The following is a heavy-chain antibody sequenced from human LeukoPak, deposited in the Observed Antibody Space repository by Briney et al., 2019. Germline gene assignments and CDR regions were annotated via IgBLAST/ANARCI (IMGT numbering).Heavy chain of an antibody. J-gene: IGHJ4*02. CDR1: GXTFSSYG. D-gene: IGHD6-19*01. V-gene: IGHV3-30*18. CDR3: AKDEIGAVAGLIDY. Sequence: PGRSLRLSCAASGXTFSSYGMYWVRQAPGKGLEWLALISYDGSNKYYADSVKGRFTISRDKSKNTLYLQMNSLRAEDTAVYSCAKDEIGAVAGLIDYWGQGTLVTVSS. CDR2: ISYDGSNK.